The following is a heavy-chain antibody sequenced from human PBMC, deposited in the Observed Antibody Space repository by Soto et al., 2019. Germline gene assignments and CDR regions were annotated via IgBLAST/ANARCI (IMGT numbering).Heavy chain of an antibody. Sequence: SETLSLTCAVSGGSINSNRWWTWVRQAPGKGLEWIGEIHDGGTTNYNLSLKSRVTLSIDESKNQFSLDMKSVSAADTAVYYCAGQWAAGYGAFDPWGQGILVTISS. J-gene: IGHJ5*02. D-gene: IGHD3-9*01. CDR1: GGSINSNRW. CDR2: IHDGGTT. V-gene: IGHV4-4*02. CDR3: AGQWAAGYGAFDP.